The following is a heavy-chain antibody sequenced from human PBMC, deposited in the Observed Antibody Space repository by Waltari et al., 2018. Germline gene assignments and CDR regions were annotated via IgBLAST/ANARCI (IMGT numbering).Heavy chain of an antibody. J-gene: IGHJ4*02. CDR2: IWYDGSNK. CDR3: AKAKAEWELRGGFDY. D-gene: IGHD1-26*01. Sequence: QVQLVESGGGVVQPGRSLRLSCAASGFTFSSYGMHWVRQAPGKGLEWVAVIWYDGSNKYYADAVKGRFTIARYNSKNTLYLQMNSLRAEDTAMYYCAKAKAEWELRGGFDYWGQGTLVTVSS. V-gene: IGHV3-30*18. CDR1: GFTFSSYG.